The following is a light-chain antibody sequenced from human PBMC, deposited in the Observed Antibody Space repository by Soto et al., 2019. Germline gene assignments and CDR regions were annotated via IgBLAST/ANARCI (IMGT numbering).Light chain of an antibody. J-gene: IGKJ1*01. Sequence: DIQMTQSPSSLSASVGDRVTITCQASQDISNYLNWYQQKPGKAPKLLIFDASSLKSGVPSRFSGSGSGTEFTLTISSLQPDDFATYYCQQYDSYSWTFGQGTKVDI. CDR2: DAS. CDR3: QQYDSYSWT. CDR1: QDISNY. V-gene: IGKV1-5*01.